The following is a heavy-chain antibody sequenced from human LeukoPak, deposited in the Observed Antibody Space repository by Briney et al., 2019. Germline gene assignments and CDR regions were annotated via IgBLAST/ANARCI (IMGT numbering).Heavy chain of an antibody. D-gene: IGHD5-12*01. Sequence: SQTLSLTGTVSGCSISRGDYYWSWIRQPPGKGLEWIGYIYYSGSTYYNPSRKSRVTISVDTSKNQFSLQLSSVTAADTAVYYCARGGWLRFEDYWGQGTLVTVSS. CDR3: ARGGWLRFEDY. CDR2: IYYSGST. CDR1: GCSISRGDYY. J-gene: IGHJ4*02. V-gene: IGHV4-30-4*01.